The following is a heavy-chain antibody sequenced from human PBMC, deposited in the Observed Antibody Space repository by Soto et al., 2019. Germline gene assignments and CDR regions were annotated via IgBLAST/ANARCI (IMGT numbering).Heavy chain of an antibody. D-gene: IGHD3-10*01. V-gene: IGHV1-2*04. CDR2: INPNSGGT. CDR1: GYTFTGYY. Sequence: GASVKVSCKASGYTFTGYYMHWVRQAPGQGLEWMGWINPNSGGTNYAQKFQGWVTMTRDTSISTDYMELSRLRSDDTAVYYCASDMYFYGSGSAPKRDDYGMDVWGQGTTVTVSS. CDR3: ASDMYFYGSGSAPKRDDYGMDV. J-gene: IGHJ6*02.